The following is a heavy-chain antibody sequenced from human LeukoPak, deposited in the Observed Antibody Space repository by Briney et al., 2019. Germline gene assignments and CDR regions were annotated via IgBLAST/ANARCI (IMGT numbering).Heavy chain of an antibody. CDR2: ISYDGSNK. CDR3: ARQERDY. V-gene: IGHV3-30-3*01. CDR1: GFTFSSYA. J-gene: IGHJ4*02. Sequence: GGSLRLSCAASGFTFSSYAVHWVRQAPGKGLEWVAVISYDGSNKYYADSVKGRFTISRDNSKNTLYLQMNSLRAEDTAVYYCARQERDYWGQGTLVTVSS.